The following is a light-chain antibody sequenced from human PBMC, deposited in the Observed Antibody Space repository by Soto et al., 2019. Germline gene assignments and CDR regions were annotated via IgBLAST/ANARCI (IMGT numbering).Light chain of an antibody. V-gene: IGKV3-20*01. J-gene: IGKJ2*01. Sequence: EIVLTQSPGTLSLSPGERATLSCRASQSISSSYLTWYQQKPGQAPRLLIYGASSRATGIPDRFSGSGSGTDFTLTISRVAPEDFAVYYCQQYGSTLFTFGQGTKLEIK. CDR1: QSISSSY. CDR3: QQYGSTLFT. CDR2: GAS.